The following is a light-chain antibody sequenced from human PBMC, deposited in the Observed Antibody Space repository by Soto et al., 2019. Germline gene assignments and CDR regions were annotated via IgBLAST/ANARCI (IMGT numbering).Light chain of an antibody. V-gene: IGKV1-33*01. CDR2: DAF. J-gene: IGKJ4*01. CDR1: QDISNY. CDR3: QQYDNLPLT. Sequence: DLQMTQSPSSLSASVGDRVTITCQASQDISNYLNWYQQKPGKAPRLLIYDAFHLETGVPSRFSGSGSGTDFTFTISSLLPEDIATYYCQQYDNLPLTFGGGTKVEIK.